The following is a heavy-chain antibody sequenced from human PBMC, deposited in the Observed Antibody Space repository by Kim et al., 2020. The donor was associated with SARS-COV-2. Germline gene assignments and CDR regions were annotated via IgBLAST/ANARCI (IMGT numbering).Heavy chain of an antibody. CDR1: GFTFSSYS. V-gene: IGHV3-48*04. CDR2: ISSSSSTI. CDR3: ARSVFGPWIQLWTGDFDY. J-gene: IGHJ4*02. Sequence: GGSLRLSCAASGFTFSSYSMNWVRQAPGKGLEWVSYISSSSSTIYYADSVKGRFTISRDNAKNSLYLQMNSLRAEDTAVYYCARSVFGPWIQLWTGDFDYWGQGTLVTVSS. D-gene: IGHD5-18*01.